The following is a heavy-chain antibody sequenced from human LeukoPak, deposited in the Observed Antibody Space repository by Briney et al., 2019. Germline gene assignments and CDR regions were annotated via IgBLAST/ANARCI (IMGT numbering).Heavy chain of an antibody. Sequence: SETLSLTCTVSGGSISSYYWSWIRRPPGKGPEWIGSIYYSGSTYYNPSLKSRVTISVDTSKNQFSLKLSSVTAADTAVYYCASLQYYDILTGYPAGYFDLWGRGTLVTVSS. J-gene: IGHJ2*01. CDR3: ASLQYYDILTGYPAGYFDL. CDR2: IYYSGST. CDR1: GGSISSYY. V-gene: IGHV4-59*12. D-gene: IGHD3-9*01.